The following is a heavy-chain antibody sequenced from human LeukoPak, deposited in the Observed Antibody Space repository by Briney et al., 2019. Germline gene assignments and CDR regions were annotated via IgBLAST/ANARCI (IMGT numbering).Heavy chain of an antibody. CDR1: GYTFTNYA. V-gene: IGHV7-4-1*02. D-gene: IGHD6-19*01. CDR3: ARDPASGLFDS. J-gene: IGHJ4*02. CDR2: IHPSTGNP. Sequence: ASVKVSCKASGYTFTNYAMNWVRQAPGQGLEWMGWIHPSTGNPTYAQGFTGRFVFSLDTSVSTAYLHINSLMPEDTAVYYCARDPASGLFDSWGQGTLVTVSS.